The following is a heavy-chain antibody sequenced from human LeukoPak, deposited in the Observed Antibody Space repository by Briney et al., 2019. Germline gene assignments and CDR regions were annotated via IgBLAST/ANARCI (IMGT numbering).Heavy chain of an antibody. CDR3: ARGRGYSYGRRGNAFDI. J-gene: IGHJ3*02. CDR1: GGSISSGDYY. V-gene: IGHV4-61*08. Sequence: SQTLSLTCTVSGGSISSGDYYWSWIRQPPGKGLEWIGYIYYSGSTNYNPSLKSRVTISVDTSKNQFSLKLSSVTAADTAVYYCARGRGYSYGRRGNAFDIWGQGTMVTVSS. D-gene: IGHD5-18*01. CDR2: IYYSGST.